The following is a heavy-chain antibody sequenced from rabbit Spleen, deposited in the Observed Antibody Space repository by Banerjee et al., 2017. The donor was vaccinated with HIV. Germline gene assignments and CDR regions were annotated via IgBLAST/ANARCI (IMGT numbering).Heavy chain of an antibody. J-gene: IGHJ6*01. V-gene: IGHV1S40*01. D-gene: IGHD8-1*01. Sequence: QSLEESGGDLVKPGASLTLTCTASGVSFSISSYMCWVRQAPGMGLEWIACIDSGSSGFTYFASWAKGRFTISKTSSTTVTLQMTSLTVADTATYFCARDAGTSFSTYGMDLWGPGTLVTVS. CDR1: GVSFSISSY. CDR3: ARDAGTSFSTYGMDL. CDR2: IDSGSSGFT.